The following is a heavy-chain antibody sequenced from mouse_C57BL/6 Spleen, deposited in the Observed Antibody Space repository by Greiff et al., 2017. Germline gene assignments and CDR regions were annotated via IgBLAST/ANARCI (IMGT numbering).Heavy chain of an antibody. CDR2: INPNNGGT. Sequence: VQLQQSGPELVKPGASVKISCKASGYTFTDYYMNWVKQSHGKSLEWIGDINPNNGGTSYNQKFKGKATLTVDKSSSTAYMELRSLTSEDSAVSYCARGSYYGNYEDWYFDVWGTGTTVTVSS. J-gene: IGHJ1*03. D-gene: IGHD2-1*01. V-gene: IGHV1-26*01. CDR3: ARGSYYGNYEDWYFDV. CDR1: GYTFTDYY.